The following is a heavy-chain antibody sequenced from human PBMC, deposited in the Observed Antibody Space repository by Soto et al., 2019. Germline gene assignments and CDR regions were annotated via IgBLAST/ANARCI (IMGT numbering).Heavy chain of an antibody. CDR3: ARDPNDFWSGYYVPLYYGMDV. D-gene: IGHD3-3*01. V-gene: IGHV1-69*06. CDR1: GGTFSSYA. CDR2: IIPIFGTA. Sequence: SVKVSCKASGGTFSSYAISWVRQAPGQGLEWMGGIIPIFGTANYAQKFQGRVTITADKSTSTAHMELSSLRSEDTAVYYCARDPNDFWSGYYVPLYYGMDVWGQGTTVTVSS. J-gene: IGHJ6*02.